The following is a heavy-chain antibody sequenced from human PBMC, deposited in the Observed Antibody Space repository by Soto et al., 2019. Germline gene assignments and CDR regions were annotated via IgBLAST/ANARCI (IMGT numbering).Heavy chain of an antibody. D-gene: IGHD2-2*01. V-gene: IGHV1-18*04. CDR2: ISAYNGNT. CDR3: ARLYCSSTSCYGDWFDP. Sequence: ASVKVSCKASGYTFTSYGISWVRQAPGQGLEWMGWISAYNGNTNYAQKLQGRVTMTTDTSTSTAYMELRCLRSDDTAVYYCARLYCSSTSCYGDWFDPWGQGTLVTVSS. J-gene: IGHJ5*02. CDR1: GYTFTSYG.